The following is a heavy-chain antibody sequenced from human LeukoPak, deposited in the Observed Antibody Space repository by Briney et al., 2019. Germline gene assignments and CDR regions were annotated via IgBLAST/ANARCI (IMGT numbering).Heavy chain of an antibody. Sequence: PSETLSLTCAVYGGSFSGYYWSWIRQPPGKGLEWIGEINHSGSTNYNPSLKSRVTISLDTSKNQFSLKLSSVTAADTAVYYCAKSNGYGLIDIWGQGTMVTVSS. D-gene: IGHD3-22*01. CDR2: INHSGST. CDR3: AKSNGYGLIDI. J-gene: IGHJ3*02. CDR1: GGSFSGYY. V-gene: IGHV4-34*01.